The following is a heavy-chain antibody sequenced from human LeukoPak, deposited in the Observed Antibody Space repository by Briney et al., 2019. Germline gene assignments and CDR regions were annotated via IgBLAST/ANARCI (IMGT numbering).Heavy chain of an antibody. Sequence: APVKVSCKASGYTFTSYGISWVRQAPGQGLEWMGWISAYNGNTNYAQKFQDRVTMTTDTPTSTAYMELRSLRSDDTAVYYCARDFVDTVMVVDYWGQGTLVTVSS. CDR3: ARDFVDTVMVVDY. V-gene: IGHV1-18*01. CDR2: ISAYNGNT. CDR1: GYTFTSYG. D-gene: IGHD5-18*01. J-gene: IGHJ4*02.